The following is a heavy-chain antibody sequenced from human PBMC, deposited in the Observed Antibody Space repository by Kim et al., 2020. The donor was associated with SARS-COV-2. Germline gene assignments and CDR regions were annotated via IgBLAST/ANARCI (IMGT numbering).Heavy chain of an antibody. CDR1: GFTFSTNA. CDR2: IGAGGFNT. J-gene: IGHJ4*02. V-gene: IGHV3-23*01. CDR3: AKARSGWFLFDY. D-gene: IGHD6-19*01. Sequence: GGSLRLSCAASGFTFSTNAMSWVRQAPGKGLEWVSAIGAGGFNTYYADSVKGRFTVSRDNSKNTLYLQMNSLRAEDTAVYYCAKARSGWFLFDYWGQGTLVTVSS.